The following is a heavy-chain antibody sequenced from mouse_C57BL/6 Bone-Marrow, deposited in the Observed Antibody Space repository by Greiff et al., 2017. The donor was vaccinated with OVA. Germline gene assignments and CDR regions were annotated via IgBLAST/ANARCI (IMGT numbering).Heavy chain of an antibody. J-gene: IGHJ4*01. CDR2: IDPSDSYT. CDR1: GYTFTSYW. D-gene: IGHD2-1*01. Sequence: QVQLQQPGAELVMPGASVKLSCKASGYTFTSYWMHWVKQRPGQGLEWIGEIDPSDSYTNYNQKFKGKSTLTVDKSSSTAYMQLSSLTSEDSAVYYCARSNYGKAMDYWGQGTSVTVSS. CDR3: ARSNYGKAMDY. V-gene: IGHV1-69*01.